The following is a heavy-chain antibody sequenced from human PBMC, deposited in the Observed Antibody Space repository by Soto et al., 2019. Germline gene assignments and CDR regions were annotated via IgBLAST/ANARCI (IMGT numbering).Heavy chain of an antibody. J-gene: IGHJ4*02. D-gene: IGHD6-19*01. Sequence: PGESLKISCKGSGYSFTSYWIGWVRQMPGKGLEWMGIIYPGDSDTRYSPSFQGQVTISADKSISTAYLQWSSLKASDTAMYYCARINHSSGWYYGPYFDYWGQGTLVTVSS. CDR3: ARINHSSGWYYGPYFDY. CDR1: GYSFTSYW. V-gene: IGHV5-51*01. CDR2: IYPGDSDT.